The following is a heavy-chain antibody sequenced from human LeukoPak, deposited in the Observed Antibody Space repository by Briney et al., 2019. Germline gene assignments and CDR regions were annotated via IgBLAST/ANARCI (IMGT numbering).Heavy chain of an antibody. D-gene: IGHD1-1*01. CDR1: GGSISSYY. CDR3: ARDRMERPEPYFDY. V-gene: IGHV4-59*01. CDR2: IYYSGST. J-gene: IGHJ4*02. Sequence: PSETLCLTCTVSGGSISSYYWSWIRQPPGKGLEWIGYIYYSGSTNYNPSLKSRVTISVDTSKNQFSLKLSSVTAADTAVYYCARDRMERPEPYFDYWGQGTLVTVSS.